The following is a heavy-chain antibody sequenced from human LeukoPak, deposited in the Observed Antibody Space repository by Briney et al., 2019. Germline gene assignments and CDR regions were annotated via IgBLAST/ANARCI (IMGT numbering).Heavy chain of an antibody. D-gene: IGHD3-10*01. Sequence: SETLSLTCAVSGGSISSGSYYWSWIRQPAGKGLEWIGRIYTSGSTNYNPSLKSRVTISVDTSKNQFSLKLSSVTAANTAVYYCASQTLEYYGSGSYPFWGQGTLVTVSS. CDR2: IYTSGST. CDR1: GGSISSGSYY. J-gene: IGHJ4*02. V-gene: IGHV4-61*02. CDR3: ASQTLEYYGSGSYPF.